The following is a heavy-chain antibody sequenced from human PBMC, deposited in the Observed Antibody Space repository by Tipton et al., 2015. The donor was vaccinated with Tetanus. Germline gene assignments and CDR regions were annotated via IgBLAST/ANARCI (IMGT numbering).Heavy chain of an antibody. CDR3: ATFYYGSGSYRGGLRKFDY. J-gene: IGHJ4*02. D-gene: IGHD3-10*01. Sequence: QVQLVQSGAEMKKPGASVKVSCKASGYTFSNYGITWVRQAPGQGLEWMGWVSPYNGDTFFAQNVQGRVTMTTDTSTNTAYMELRTLRSDDTAVYYCATFYYGSGSYRGGLRKFDYWGQGTLVTVSS. CDR1: GYTFSNYG. V-gene: IGHV1-18*01. CDR2: VSPYNGDT.